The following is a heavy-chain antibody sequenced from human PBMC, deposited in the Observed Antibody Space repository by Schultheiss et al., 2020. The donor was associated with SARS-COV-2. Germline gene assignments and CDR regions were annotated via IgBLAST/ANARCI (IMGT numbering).Heavy chain of an antibody. Sequence: GGSLRLSCAASGFTFSSYGMHWVRQAPGKGLEWVSAISGSGGSTYYADSVKGRFTISRDNAKNSLYLQMNSLRSDDTAVYYCAREGVYGDYRYWGQGTLVTVSS. CDR3: AREGVYGDYRY. CDR2: ISGSGGST. CDR1: GFTFSSYG. V-gene: IGHV3-21*04. D-gene: IGHD4-17*01. J-gene: IGHJ4*02.